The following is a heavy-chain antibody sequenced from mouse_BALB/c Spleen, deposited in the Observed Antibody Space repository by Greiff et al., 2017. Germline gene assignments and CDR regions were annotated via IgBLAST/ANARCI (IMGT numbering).Heavy chain of an antibody. D-gene: IGHD2-14*01. V-gene: IGHV1S56*01. J-gene: IGHJ1*01. CDR2: IYPGNVNT. CDR1: GYTFTSYY. CDR3: AGYRYDVRDWYFDV. Sequence: VQLQQSGPELVKPGASVRISCKASGYTFTSYYIHWVKQRPGQGLEWIGWIYPGNVNTKYNEKFKGKATLTADKSSSTAYMQLSSLTSEDSAVYFCAGYRYDVRDWYFDVWGAGTTVTVSS.